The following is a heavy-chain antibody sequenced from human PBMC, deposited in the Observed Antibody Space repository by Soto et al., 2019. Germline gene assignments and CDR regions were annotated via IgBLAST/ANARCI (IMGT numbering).Heavy chain of an antibody. J-gene: IGHJ6*02. CDR1: GDSVSSNSAA. CDR2: TYYRSKWYN. Sequence: SQTLSLTCAISGDSVSSNSAAWNWIRQSPSRGLEWLGRTYYRSKWYNDYAVSVKSRITINPDTSKNQFSLQLNSVTPEDTAVYYCARERGAGSLAVAGSSGGALHYGMDVWGQGTTVTVSS. CDR3: ARERGAGSLAVAGSSGGALHYGMDV. D-gene: IGHD6-19*01. V-gene: IGHV6-1*01.